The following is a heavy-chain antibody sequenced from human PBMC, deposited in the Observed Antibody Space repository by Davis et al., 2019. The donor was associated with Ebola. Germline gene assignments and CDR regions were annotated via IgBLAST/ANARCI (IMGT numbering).Heavy chain of an antibody. CDR1: GYTFTGYY. CDR2: INPNSGGT. J-gene: IGHJ4*02. D-gene: IGHD6-19*01. V-gene: IGHV1-2*06. CDR3: ATGIAVAGTFEDY. Sequence: AASVKVSCKASGYTFTGYYMHWVRQAPGQGLEWMGRINPNSGGTNYAQKFQGRVTMTRDTSISTAYMELSRLRSDDTAVYYCATGIAVAGTFEDYWGQGTLVTVSS.